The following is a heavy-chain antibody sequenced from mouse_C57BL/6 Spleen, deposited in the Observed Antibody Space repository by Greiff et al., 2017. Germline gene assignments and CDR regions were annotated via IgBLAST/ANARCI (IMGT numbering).Heavy chain of an antibody. V-gene: IGHV1-15*01. CDR3: TRRYSGSSYAFAY. D-gene: IGHD1-1*01. J-gene: IGHJ3*01. CDR2: IDPETGGT. CDR1: GYTFTDYD. Sequence: VQLQQSGAELVRPGASVTLSCKASGYTFTDYDMHWVKQTPVHGLEWIGAIDPETGGTAYNQKFKGKAILTADKSSSTAYMELRSLTSEDSAFYYCTRRYSGSSYAFAYWGQGTLVTVSA.